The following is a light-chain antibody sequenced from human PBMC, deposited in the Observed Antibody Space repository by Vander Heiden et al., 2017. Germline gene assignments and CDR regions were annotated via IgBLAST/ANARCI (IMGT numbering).Light chain of an antibody. V-gene: IGLV3-1*01. CDR3: QAWDRTTAG. J-gene: IGLJ3*02. Sequence: SYELTQPPSVSVSPGQTASITCSGDKLGDRFASWYQQRPGQSPGRVIYQDDKRPSGIPERFSGSNSGNTATLTISGTQGMDEADYYCQAWDRTTAGFGGGTKLTVL. CDR1: KLGDRF. CDR2: QDD.